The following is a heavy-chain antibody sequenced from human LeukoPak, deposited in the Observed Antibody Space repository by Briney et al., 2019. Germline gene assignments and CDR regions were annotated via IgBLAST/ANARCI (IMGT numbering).Heavy chain of an antibody. CDR3: AKESPIDPNAFDI. V-gene: IGHV3-23*01. CDR2: FSGSGGGT. Sequence: GGSLRLSCAASGFTFSNYAMTWVRQAPGKGLEWVSTFSGSGGGTYYADSVKGRFTISRDNSKNTLYLQINSLRAEDTAVYYCAKESPIDPNAFDIWGQGTMVTVSS. CDR1: GFTFSNYA. J-gene: IGHJ3*02.